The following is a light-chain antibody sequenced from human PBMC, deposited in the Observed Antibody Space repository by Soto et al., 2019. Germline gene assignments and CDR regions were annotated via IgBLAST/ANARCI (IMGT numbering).Light chain of an antibody. V-gene: IGKV3D-15*01. J-gene: IGKJ4*01. CDR2: DIS. CDR3: QQYNDWPLT. CDR1: QSVSSN. Sequence: EIVMTQSPATLSVSPGEIANLSCRASQSVSSNLAWYQQKPCQAPSLLIYDISARATGIPTRFSGSGSGTEFTLTISSLQSQDFAVYYCQQYNDWPLTFGGGTKVELK.